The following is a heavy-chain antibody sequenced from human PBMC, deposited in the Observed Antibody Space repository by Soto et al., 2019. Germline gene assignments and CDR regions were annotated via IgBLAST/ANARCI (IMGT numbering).Heavy chain of an antibody. J-gene: IGHJ4*02. D-gene: IGHD4-17*01. CDR2: IIPIFGAA. V-gene: IGHV1-69*13. CDR1: GGTFSSYA. CDR3: ARASTVTTSVFSYFDY. Sequence: SVKVSCKASGGTFSSYAISWVRQAPGRGLEWMGGIIPIFGAANYAQKFQGRVTITADESTSTAYMELSSLRSEDTAVYYCARASTVTTSVFSYFDYWGQGTLVTVSS.